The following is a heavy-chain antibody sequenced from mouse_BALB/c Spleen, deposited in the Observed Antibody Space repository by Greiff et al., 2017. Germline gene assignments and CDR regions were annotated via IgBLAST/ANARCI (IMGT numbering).Heavy chain of an antibody. CDR1: GYSITSGYY. CDR2: ISYDGSN. CDR3: AREDRYLDY. V-gene: IGHV3-6*02. D-gene: IGHD2-14*01. J-gene: IGHJ2*01. Sequence: DVKLQESGPGLVKPSQSLSLTCSVTGYSITSGYYWNWIRQFPGNKLEWMGYISYDGSNNYNPSLKNRISITRDTSKNQFFLKLNSVTTEDTATYYCAREDRYLDYWGQGTTLTVSS.